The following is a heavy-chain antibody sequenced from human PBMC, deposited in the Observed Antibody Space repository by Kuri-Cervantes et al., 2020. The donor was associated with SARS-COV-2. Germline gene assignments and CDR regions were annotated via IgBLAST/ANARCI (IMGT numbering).Heavy chain of an antibody. CDR2: IYHSGST. Sequence: GSLRLSCAVSGYSISSGYYWGWIRQPPGKGLEWIGSIYHSGSTNYNPSLKSRVTISVDTSKNQFSLKLSSVTAADTAVYYCARRQLVSGLNEDAFDIWGQGTMVTVSS. J-gene: IGHJ3*02. CDR3: ARRQLVSGLNEDAFDI. V-gene: IGHV4-38-2*01. D-gene: IGHD6-6*01. CDR1: GYSISSGYY.